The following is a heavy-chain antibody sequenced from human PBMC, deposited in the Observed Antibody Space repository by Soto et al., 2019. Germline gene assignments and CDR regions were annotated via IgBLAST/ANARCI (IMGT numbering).Heavy chain of an antibody. Sequence: SETLSLTCTVSGGSISSYYWSWIRQPPGKGLEWIGYIYYSGSTNYNPSLKSRVTISVDTSKNQFSLKLSSVTAADTAVYYCARGGLGTGTNFDYWGQGTLVTVSS. CDR3: ARGGLGTGTNFDY. V-gene: IGHV4-59*01. CDR1: GGSISSYY. J-gene: IGHJ4*02. CDR2: IYYSGST. D-gene: IGHD1-7*01.